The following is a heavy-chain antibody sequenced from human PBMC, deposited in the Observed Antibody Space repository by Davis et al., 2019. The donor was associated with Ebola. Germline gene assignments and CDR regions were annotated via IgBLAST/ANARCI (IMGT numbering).Heavy chain of an antibody. CDR3: AKESNDGDFTPLDAFDI. V-gene: IGHV3-11*04. CDR2: ISTTGRTI. CDR1: GFTFSDYY. D-gene: IGHD1-1*01. J-gene: IGHJ3*02. Sequence: GESLKISCAASGFTFSDYYMNWIRQAPGKGLEWVAYISTTGRTIYYADSVKGRFTVSRDNDKNSVYLQMDSLRAEDTAVYYCAKESNDGDFTPLDAFDIWGRGTVVTVSS.